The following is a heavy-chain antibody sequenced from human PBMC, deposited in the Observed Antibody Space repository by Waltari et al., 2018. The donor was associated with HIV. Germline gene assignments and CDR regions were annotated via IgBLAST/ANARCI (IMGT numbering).Heavy chain of an antibody. CDR1: GGSIRSPNNY. V-gene: IGHV4-39*01. CDR3: ARHGPGDNHSWQLDH. D-gene: IGHD3-10*01. Sequence: QLQLQESGPGLVKPSETLSLTCTVSGGSIRSPNNYWGWIRESPGKGLEWIGNIQYSGNTYYMPSLRGRLTIFVDTSKTQFSLNLPSVTAADPAVYSCARHGPGDNHSWQLDHWGQGTLVTVSS. J-gene: IGHJ4*02. CDR2: IQYSGNT.